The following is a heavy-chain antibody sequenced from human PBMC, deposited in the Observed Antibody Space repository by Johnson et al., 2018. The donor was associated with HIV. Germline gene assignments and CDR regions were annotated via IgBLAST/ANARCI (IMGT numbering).Heavy chain of an antibody. Sequence: VQLVESGGGVVQPGRSLRLSCAASGFTFSSYAMHWVRQAPGKGLEWVAVISYDGSNKYYADSVKGRFTISRDNSKNTLYLQMNSLRAEDTAVYYCARDGAYGSSWYSAFDIWGQGTMVTVSS. D-gene: IGHD6-13*01. CDR1: GFTFSSYA. V-gene: IGHV3-30*04. CDR2: ISYDGSNK. J-gene: IGHJ3*02. CDR3: ARDGAYGSSWYSAFDI.